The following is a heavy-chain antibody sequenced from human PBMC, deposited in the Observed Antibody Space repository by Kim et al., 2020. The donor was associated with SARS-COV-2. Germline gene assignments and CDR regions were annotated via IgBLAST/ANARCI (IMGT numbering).Heavy chain of an antibody. V-gene: IGHV3-21*06. CDR1: GFTFSSYS. Sequence: GGSLRLSCAASGFTFSSYSMNWVRLAPGKGLEWVSSISCSSSYIYYADFVKGRFTISRDNAKNSLYLQMNSLRADDTALYYCARDFGVFDYLGQGTLVTVCS. CDR2: ISCSSSYI. CDR3: ARDFGVFDY. D-gene: IGHD3-10*01. J-gene: IGHJ4*02.